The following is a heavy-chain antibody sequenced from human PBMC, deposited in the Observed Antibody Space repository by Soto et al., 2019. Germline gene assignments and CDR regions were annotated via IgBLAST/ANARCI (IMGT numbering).Heavy chain of an antibody. CDR2: LNNSRST. CDR3: ARGLDSRTGTKEFDY. Sequence: SETLSPTCSVSGGSVTRVNYYWSWIRQPPGKGPEWIGDLNNSRSTNSNPTLKSRVTISVDTSKNHFSLRLTSVTAEDTVAYYCARGLDSRTGTKEFDYWGQGTLVTVSS. J-gene: IGHJ4*02. CDR1: GGSVTRVNYY. V-gene: IGHV4-61*03. D-gene: IGHD1-7*01.